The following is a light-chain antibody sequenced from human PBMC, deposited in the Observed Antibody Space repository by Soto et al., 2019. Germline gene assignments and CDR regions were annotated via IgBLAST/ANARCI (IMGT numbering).Light chain of an antibody. Sequence: DIQMTQFPSTLSASVGDRVTITCRASQTTNTWLAWYQQKPGTAPTLMSYDASSLEGGVPSRFSASGSGTEFTLTISSLQPDDLATYYCQQYISYPYTFGQGTKVEIK. CDR2: DAS. V-gene: IGKV1-5*01. CDR1: QTTNTW. CDR3: QQYISYPYT. J-gene: IGKJ2*01.